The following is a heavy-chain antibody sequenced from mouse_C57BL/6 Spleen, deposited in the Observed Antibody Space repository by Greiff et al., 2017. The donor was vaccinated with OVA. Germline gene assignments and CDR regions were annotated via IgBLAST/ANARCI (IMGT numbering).Heavy chain of an antibody. V-gene: IGHV14-1*01. D-gene: IGHD1-1*01. CDR3: TLYYYGSSYRYFDV. CDR1: GFNIKDYY. Sequence: VQLQQSGAELVRPGASVKLSCTASGFNIKDYYMHWVKQRPEQGLEWIGRIDPEDGDTEYAPKFQGKATMTADTSSNTAYLQLSSLTSEDTAVEYCTLYYYGSSYRYFDVWGTGTTVTVAS. J-gene: IGHJ1*03. CDR2: IDPEDGDT.